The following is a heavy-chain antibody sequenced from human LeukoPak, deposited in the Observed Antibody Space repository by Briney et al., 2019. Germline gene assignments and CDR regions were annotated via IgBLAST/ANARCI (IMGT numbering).Heavy chain of an antibody. Sequence: KTSETLSLTCTVSGGSIIGYYWNWIRQPPGKPLEWIGYIYYSGTNNYNPSLKSRVSISVDASKNQFSLRLSSVTAADTAVYFCTKGSSGGLGFDYWGQGTLVTVS. D-gene: IGHD6-25*01. J-gene: IGHJ4*02. V-gene: IGHV4-59*01. CDR1: GGSIIGYY. CDR2: IYYSGTN. CDR3: TKGSSGGLGFDY.